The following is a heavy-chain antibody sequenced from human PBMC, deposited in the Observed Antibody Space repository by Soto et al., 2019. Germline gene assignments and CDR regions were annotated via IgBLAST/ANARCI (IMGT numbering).Heavy chain of an antibody. CDR2: INPSGGNT. D-gene: IGHD3-10*01. V-gene: IGHV1-46*01. J-gene: IGHJ5*02. CDR1: GYTLTTYTFTNYY. Sequence: ASVKVSCKASGYTLTTYTFTNYYIHWVRRAPGQGLEWMGIINPSGGNTSYAQKFQGRVTMTRNTSISTAYMELSSLRSEDTAVYYCARGGLLWFGELSTGFDPWGQGTLATVPQ. CDR3: ARGGLLWFGELSTGFDP.